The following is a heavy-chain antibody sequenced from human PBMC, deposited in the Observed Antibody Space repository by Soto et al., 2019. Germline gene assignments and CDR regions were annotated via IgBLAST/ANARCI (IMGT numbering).Heavy chain of an antibody. CDR1: GGSIGSGGDS. V-gene: IGHV4-30-2*01. CDR3: ARRGIQGPIDY. Sequence: SETLCLTCAVSGGSIGSGGDSWSWIRQPPGKGLEWIGYIYHSGSTYYNPSLKSRVTMSVDRSKNQFSLKLTSVTAVDTAVYYCARRGIQGPIDYWGQGTLVTVSS. CDR2: IYHSGST. J-gene: IGHJ4*02. D-gene: IGHD3-16*01.